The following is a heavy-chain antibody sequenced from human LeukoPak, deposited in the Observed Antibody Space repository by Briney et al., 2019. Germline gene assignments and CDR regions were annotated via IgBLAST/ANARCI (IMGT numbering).Heavy chain of an antibody. CDR3: ARDHNSPYYFNY. V-gene: IGHV4-61*02. J-gene: IGHJ4*02. Sequence: SQTLSLTCTVSGGSRSSGGSYWSWIRQPAGKGLEWIGRIHSSGITNYIPSLKSRVTISLDTSKNQLSLRLSSVTAADTAIYYCARDHNSPYYFNYWGQGTLVTVSS. D-gene: IGHD1-14*01. CDR1: GGSRSSGGSY. CDR2: IHSSGIT.